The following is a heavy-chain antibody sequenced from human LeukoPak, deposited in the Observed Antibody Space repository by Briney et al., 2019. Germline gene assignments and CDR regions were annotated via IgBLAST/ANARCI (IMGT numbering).Heavy chain of an antibody. CDR1: GFTFSSYA. D-gene: IGHD5-18*01. CDR3: ARASLSRGYSYGYNY. V-gene: IGHV3-23*01. J-gene: IGHJ4*02. Sequence: GGSLRLSCAASGFTFSSYAMSWVRQAPGKGLEWVSAISGSGGSTYYADSVKGRFTISRDNSKNTLYLQMNSLRAGDTAVYYCARASLSRGYSYGYNYWGQGTLVTVSS. CDR2: ISGSGGST.